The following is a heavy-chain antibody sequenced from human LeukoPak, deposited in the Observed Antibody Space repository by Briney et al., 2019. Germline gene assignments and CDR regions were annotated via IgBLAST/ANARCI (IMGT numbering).Heavy chain of an antibody. D-gene: IGHD1-14*01. Sequence: PGGSLRLSCSASGFTFSTYWMHWVRQAPGKGLVWVTRINTDGSIRSSADSVKGRLTISRDNAKNTVYLQMNSLRVEDTAVYYCVKGGGLPGFDYWGQGTLVTVSS. J-gene: IGHJ4*02. CDR1: GFTFSTYW. CDR2: INTDGSIR. CDR3: VKGGGLPGFDY. V-gene: IGHV3-74*01.